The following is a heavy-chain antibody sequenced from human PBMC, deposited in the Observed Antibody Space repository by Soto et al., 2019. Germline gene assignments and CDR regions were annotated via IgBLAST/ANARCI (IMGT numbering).Heavy chain of an antibody. CDR3: ASARKGPRVEEGFDF. J-gene: IGHJ4*02. CDR2: IHYSGSA. Sequence: SETLSLTCTVSGGSVSSGGYDWNWIRQPPGRGLEWIGNIHYSGSANYNPSLKSRVTISVDTSKNQFSLKLSSVTAADTAVYYCASARKGPRVEEGFDFWGQGALVTVSS. D-gene: IGHD2-21*01. V-gene: IGHV4-61*08. CDR1: GGSVSSGGYD.